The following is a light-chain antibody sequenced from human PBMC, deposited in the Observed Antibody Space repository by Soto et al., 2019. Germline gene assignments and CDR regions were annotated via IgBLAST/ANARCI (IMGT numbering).Light chain of an antibody. CDR3: QQSYNSPYT. Sequence: DIQMTQSPSSLSASVGDRVTITCRASQSISNYLNWYQQKPGKAPKLLIHAASSLHSGVPSRSSGSGSGTDFTLTISSLQPEDFATYCCQQSYNSPYTFGQGTKLEIK. CDR1: QSISNY. J-gene: IGKJ2*01. V-gene: IGKV1-39*01. CDR2: AAS.